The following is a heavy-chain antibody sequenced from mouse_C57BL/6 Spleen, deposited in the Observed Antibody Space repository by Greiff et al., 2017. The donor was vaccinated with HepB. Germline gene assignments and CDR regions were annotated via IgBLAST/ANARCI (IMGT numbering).Heavy chain of an antibody. CDR3: TRGVHYDYYYFDY. D-gene: IGHD2-4*01. Sequence: QVQLQQSGAELVRPGASVTLSCKASGYTFTDYEMHWVKQTPVHGLEWIGAIDPETGGTAYNQKFKGKAILTADKSSSTAYMELRSLTSEDSAVYYCTRGVHYDYYYFDYWGQGTTLTVSS. V-gene: IGHV1-15*01. CDR1: GYTFTDYE. J-gene: IGHJ2*01. CDR2: IDPETGGT.